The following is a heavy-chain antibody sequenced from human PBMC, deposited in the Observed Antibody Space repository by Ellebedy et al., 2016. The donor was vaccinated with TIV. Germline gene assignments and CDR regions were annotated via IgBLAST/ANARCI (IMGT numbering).Heavy chain of an antibody. D-gene: IGHD3-9*01. CDR1: GGSISSSSYY. V-gene: IGHV4-39*01. CDR2: MYYSGTT. J-gene: IGHJ4*02. Sequence: MPSETLSLTCTVSGGSISSSSYYWGWIRQSPGKGLEWIGSMYYSGTTLYNPSLKSRVTISADTSNNQFSLKLSSVTAADTAMYYCARHPQNVYFRPWGQGTLVTVSS. CDR3: ARHPQNVYFRP.